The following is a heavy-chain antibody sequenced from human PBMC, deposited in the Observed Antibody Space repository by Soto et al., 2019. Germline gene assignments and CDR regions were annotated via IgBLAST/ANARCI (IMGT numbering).Heavy chain of an antibody. CDR3: TRKRFGMDV. V-gene: IGHV3-30-3*01. J-gene: IGHJ6*02. CDR1: GFTFSSYA. CDR2: ISYDGSNK. Sequence: PGGSLRLSCAASGFTFSSYAMHWVRQAPGKGLEWVAVISYDGSNKYYADSVKGRFTISRDNSKNTLYLQMNSLRAEDTAVYFCTRKRFGMDVWGQGTTVTVSS.